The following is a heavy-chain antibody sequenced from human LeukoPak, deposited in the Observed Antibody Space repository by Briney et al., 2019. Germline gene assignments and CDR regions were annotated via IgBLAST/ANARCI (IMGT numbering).Heavy chain of an antibody. D-gene: IGHD6-19*01. Sequence: PGGSLRLSCAASGFTFSSYWMHWVRQAPGKGLVWVSRINSDGSSTSYADSVKGRFTISRDNAKNTLYLQMNSLRAEDTAVYYCAREPAARGGRSIAVADDAFDIWCQGTMVTVSS. J-gene: IGHJ3*02. CDR2: INSDGSST. V-gene: IGHV3-74*01. CDR1: GFTFSSYW. CDR3: AREPAARGGRSIAVADDAFDI.